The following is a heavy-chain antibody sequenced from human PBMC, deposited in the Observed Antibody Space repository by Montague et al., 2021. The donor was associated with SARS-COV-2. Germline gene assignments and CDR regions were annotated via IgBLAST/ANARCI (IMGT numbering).Heavy chain of an antibody. V-gene: IGHV4-39*07. D-gene: IGHD5-12*01. CDR1: GDSTSCPNCY. CDR2: IYNSGTT. Sequence: SETLSLTCTVSGDSTSCPNCYWGWIRQPPGKGLDWIGTIYNSGTTYYNPSLKSRLTISIDTSKNQFSLNLSSVTTADTAVYYCARGSGYSGYALAYWGQGTLVTVSS. J-gene: IGHJ4*02. CDR3: ARGSGYSGYALAY.